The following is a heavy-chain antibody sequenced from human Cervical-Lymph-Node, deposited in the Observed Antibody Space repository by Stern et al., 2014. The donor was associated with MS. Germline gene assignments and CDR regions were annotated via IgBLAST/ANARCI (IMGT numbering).Heavy chain of an antibody. CDR2: ISAYNSNT. V-gene: IGHV1-18*01. Sequence: QVQLVQSGGEVKKPGASVKGSCKASGYTFTSYGISWVRQAPGQGPEWMGWISAYNSNTKYARSLQGRVTMTTDTSTTTAYMELRNLTSDDTAVYFCARDGVGNDDALDIWGRGTMVTVS. J-gene: IGHJ3*02. CDR3: ARDGVGNDDALDI. CDR1: GYTFTSYG. D-gene: IGHD1-26*01.